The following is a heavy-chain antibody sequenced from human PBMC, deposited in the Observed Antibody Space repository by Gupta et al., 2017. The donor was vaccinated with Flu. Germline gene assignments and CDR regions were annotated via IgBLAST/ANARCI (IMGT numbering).Heavy chain of an antibody. D-gene: IGHD2-21*01. J-gene: IGHJ3*01. Sequence: QPPGKGLEWIGYIYYSGSTNYNPSLKSRVTISVDTSKNQFSLKLSSVTAADTAVYYCARYSLGGLEDRAFDVWGQGTVVSVSS. CDR3: ARYSLGGLEDRAFDV. V-gene: IGHV4-59*01. CDR2: IYYSGST.